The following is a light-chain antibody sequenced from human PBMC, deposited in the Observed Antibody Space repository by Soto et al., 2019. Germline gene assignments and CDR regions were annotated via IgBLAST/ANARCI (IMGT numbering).Light chain of an antibody. CDR1: SSDVGRYNY. V-gene: IGLV2-11*01. CDR3: CSYAGSPRFV. J-gene: IGLJ1*01. Sequence: QSALTQPRSVSGSPGQSVTISCTGTSSDVGRYNYVSWYQHHPGTAPKVMIYDVSERPSGVPDRFSCSKSGNTASLTISGLQAEDEADYYCCSYAGSPRFVFGTGTKVTVL. CDR2: DVS.